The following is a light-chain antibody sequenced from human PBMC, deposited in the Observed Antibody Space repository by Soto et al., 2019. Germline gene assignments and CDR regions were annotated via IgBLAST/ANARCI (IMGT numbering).Light chain of an antibody. V-gene: IGKV3-15*01. CDR1: QTILSN. Sequence: EIVMTQSPATLSVSPGERVTLSCRASQTILSNLAWYQQKPGQAPRLLINGASTRATGIPARFTGSASGTEFTLTISSLQSEDFAIYYCQQYNNWPITFGQGTRLEIK. J-gene: IGKJ5*01. CDR3: QQYNNWPIT. CDR2: GAS.